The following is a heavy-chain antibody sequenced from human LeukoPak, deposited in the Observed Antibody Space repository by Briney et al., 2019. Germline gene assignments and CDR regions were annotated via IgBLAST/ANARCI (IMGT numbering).Heavy chain of an antibody. CDR3: ARAVDATLAAFDI. V-gene: IGHV1-46*01. D-gene: IGHD5-18*01. CDR2: INPSGGST. J-gene: IGHJ3*02. Sequence: ASVKVSCKSSGYTFTTYYIHWVRQAPGQGLEWMGVINPSGGSTHSAQKFRGRVTMTRDTSTSTVYMDVSGLRSEDTAVYYCARAVDATLAAFDIWGQGTMVTVSS. CDR1: GYTFTTYY.